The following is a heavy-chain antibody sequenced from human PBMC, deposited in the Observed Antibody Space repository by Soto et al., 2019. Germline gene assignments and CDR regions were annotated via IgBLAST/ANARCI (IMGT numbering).Heavy chain of an antibody. CDR2: IKHKRDGATT. Sequence: EVQLVESGGGFVKPGGSLRLSCAASGFIFSDTWMNWVRQAPNKGLEWVARIKHKRDGATTHYAAPVKGRFIISRDDSRDTVFLPMDSLKTEVTAVYYCTADTYPSSAWANDYWGLGALVTVSS. J-gene: IGHJ4*02. V-gene: IGHV3-15*07. CDR1: GFIFSDTW. D-gene: IGHD6-25*01. CDR3: TADTYPSSAWANDY.